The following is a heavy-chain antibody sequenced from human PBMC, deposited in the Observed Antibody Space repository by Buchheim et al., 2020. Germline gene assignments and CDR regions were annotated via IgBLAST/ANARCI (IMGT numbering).Heavy chain of an antibody. J-gene: IGHJ4*02. CDR1: GFTFSNYW. D-gene: IGHD2-15*01. V-gene: IGHV3-74*01. Sequence: EVQLVESGGGLVQPGGSLRLSCAASGFTFSNYWMHWVRQAPGKGLVWVSRVTIDESDTSYADSVKGRFTISRDNARNTLYLQMNSLRDEDTAVYYCARDLRGTADMFDSWGLGTL. CDR3: ARDLRGTADMFDS. CDR2: VTIDESDT.